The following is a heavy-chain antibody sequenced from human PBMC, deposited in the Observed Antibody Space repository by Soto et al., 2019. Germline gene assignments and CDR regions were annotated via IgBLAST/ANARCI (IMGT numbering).Heavy chain of an antibody. D-gene: IGHD3-3*01. Sequence: GASVKVSCKASGGTFSSYAISWVRQAPGQGLEWMGGIIPIFGTANYAQKFQGRVTITADKSTSTAYMELSSLRSEDTAVYYCARGFAYYDFWSGSNWFDPWGQGTLVTVSS. V-gene: IGHV1-69*06. CDR2: IIPIFGTA. CDR1: GGTFSSYA. CDR3: ARGFAYYDFWSGSNWFDP. J-gene: IGHJ5*02.